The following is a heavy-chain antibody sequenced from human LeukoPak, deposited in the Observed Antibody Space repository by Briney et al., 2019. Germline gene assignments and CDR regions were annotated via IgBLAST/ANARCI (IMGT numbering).Heavy chain of an antibody. J-gene: IGHJ4*02. CDR3: ARDLPYDSSGYYSYFDY. D-gene: IGHD3-22*01. CDR1: GFTFSSYW. CDR2: IKQDGSEQ. V-gene: IGHV3-7*05. Sequence: GGSLRLSCAASGFTFSSYWMSWVRQAPGKGLEWVANIKQDGSEQYYVDSVKGRFTISRDNAKNSLFLQMNSLRGEDTAVYYCARDLPYDSSGYYSYFDYWGPGTLVTVSS.